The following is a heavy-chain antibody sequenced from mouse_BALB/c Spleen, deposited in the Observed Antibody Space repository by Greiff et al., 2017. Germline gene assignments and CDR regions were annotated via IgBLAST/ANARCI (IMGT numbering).Heavy chain of an antibody. CDR2: ISSGSSTI. D-gene: IGHD4-1*01. J-gene: IGHJ4*01. Sequence: DVHLVESGGGLVQPGGSRKLSCAASGFTFSSFGMHWVRQAPEKGLEWVAYISSGSSTIYYADTVKGRFTISRDNPKNTLFLQMTSLRSEDTAMYYCARSLGLEYYAMDYWGQGTSVTVSS. CDR3: ARSLGLEYYAMDY. CDR1: GFTFSSFG. V-gene: IGHV5-17*02.